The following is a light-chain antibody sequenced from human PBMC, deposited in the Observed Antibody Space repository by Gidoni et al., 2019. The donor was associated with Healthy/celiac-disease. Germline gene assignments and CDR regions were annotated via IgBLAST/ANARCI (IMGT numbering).Light chain of an antibody. CDR3: QQYNSYPLT. CDR1: QRISSW. Sequence: DIQMTQSPSTLPASVGDRVTITFRASQRISSWLAWYQQKPGKAPKLLIYKASSLESGVPSRFSGSGSGTEFTLTISSLQPDDFATYYCQQYNSYPLTFGGGTKVEIK. CDR2: KAS. V-gene: IGKV1-5*03. J-gene: IGKJ4*01.